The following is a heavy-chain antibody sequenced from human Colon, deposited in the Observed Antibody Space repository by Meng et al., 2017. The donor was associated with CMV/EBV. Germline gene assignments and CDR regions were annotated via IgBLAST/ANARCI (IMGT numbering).Heavy chain of an antibody. V-gene: IGHV3-74*01. Sequence: AASVSLFTRVCGLCCLRLPGRGALWLPPLVSCGSFPPYARSVKGRFAISRDNTENPLYLTMTSLSGEDTAVYYCARLAGTRKAFDYWGQGTLVTVSS. CDR3: ARLAGTRKAFDY. CDR2: LVSCGSFP. J-gene: IGHJ4*02. D-gene: IGHD1/OR15-1a*01. CDR1: VSLFTRVC.